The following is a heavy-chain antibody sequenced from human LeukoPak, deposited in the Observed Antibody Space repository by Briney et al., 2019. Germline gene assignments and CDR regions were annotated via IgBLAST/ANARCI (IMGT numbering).Heavy chain of an antibody. CDR2: IRSKAYGGTP. CDR1: GFTFDDYA. D-gene: IGHD6-6*01. Sequence: GGSLRLSCTASGFTFDDYAMSWVRQAPGKGLEWVGFIRSKAYGGTPEYAASVKGRFTISRDDSKSIAYLQMNSLKTEDTAVYYCTRDITARVFKYSYYYYMDVWAKGPRSPSP. V-gene: IGHV3-49*04. J-gene: IGHJ6*03. CDR3: TRDITARVFKYSYYYYMDV.